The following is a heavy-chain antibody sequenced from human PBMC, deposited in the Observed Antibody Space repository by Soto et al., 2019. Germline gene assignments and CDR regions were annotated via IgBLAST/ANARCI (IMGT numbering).Heavy chain of an antibody. CDR3: ARSALMATDDAFDN. CDR2: ISSISTYI. D-gene: IGHD5-12*01. Sequence: EVQLVESGGGLVKPGGYLRLSCAASGFTFSNYSMNWVRQAPGRGLEWVSVISSISTYIYYADSLKGRFTISRDNAENSLFLQLGSLRAEDTAVYFCARSALMATDDAFDNRGQGTMVTVSS. CDR1: GFTFSNYS. V-gene: IGHV3-21*06. J-gene: IGHJ3*02.